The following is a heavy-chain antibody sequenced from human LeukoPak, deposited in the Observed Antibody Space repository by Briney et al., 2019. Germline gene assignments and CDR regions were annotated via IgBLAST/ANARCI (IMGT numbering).Heavy chain of an antibody. J-gene: IGHJ6*04. V-gene: IGHV4-34*01. CDR1: GGSFSGYY. D-gene: IGHD3-10*01. CDR2: INHSGST. Sequence: PSETLSLTCAVYGGSFSGYYWSWIRQPPGKGLEWIGEINHSGSTNYNPSLKSRVTISVVTSKNQFSLKLISVTAADTAVYSWARKVRGVIYPGVMDVWGKGTTVTVSS. CDR3: ARKVRGVIYPGVMDV.